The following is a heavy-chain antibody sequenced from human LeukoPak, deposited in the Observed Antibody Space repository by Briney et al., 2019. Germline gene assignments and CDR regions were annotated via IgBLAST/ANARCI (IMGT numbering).Heavy chain of an antibody. Sequence: SETLSLTCTVSGGSISSGSYFWSWIRQSAGKGLEWIGRIDSSGNTNYNPSLKSRVTMSLDTSKNQFSLKLSSVTAADTAVYYCAREALPNGVWRVGWFDPWGQGTLVTVFS. J-gene: IGHJ5*02. V-gene: IGHV4-61*02. D-gene: IGHD2-8*01. CDR3: AREALPNGVWRVGWFDP. CDR1: GGSISSGSYF. CDR2: IDSSGNT.